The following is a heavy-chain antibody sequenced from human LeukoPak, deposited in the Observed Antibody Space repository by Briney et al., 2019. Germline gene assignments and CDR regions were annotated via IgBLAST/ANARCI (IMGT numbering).Heavy chain of an antibody. J-gene: IGHJ4*02. CDR2: IYYSGST. Sequence: PETLSLTCTVSGGSISSYYWSWIRQPPGKGLGWIGYIYYSGSTNYNPSLKSRVTISVDTSKNQFSLKLSSVTAADTAVYYCARRGRGSSWYDYWGQGTLVTVSS. CDR3: ARRGRGSSWYDY. D-gene: IGHD6-13*01. CDR1: GGSISSYY. V-gene: IGHV4-59*08.